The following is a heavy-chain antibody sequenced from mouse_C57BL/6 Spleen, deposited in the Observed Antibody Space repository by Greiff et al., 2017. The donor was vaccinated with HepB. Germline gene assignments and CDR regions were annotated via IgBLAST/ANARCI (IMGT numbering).Heavy chain of an antibody. CDR1: GYAFSSSW. Sequence: VQLQQSGPELVKPGASVKISCKASGYAFSSSWMNWVKQRPGKGLEWIGRIYPGDGDTNYNGKFKGKATLTADKSSSTAYMQLSSLTSEDSAVYFCARANYYGSSYFDYWGQGTTLTVSS. J-gene: IGHJ2*01. D-gene: IGHD1-1*01. CDR3: ARANYYGSSYFDY. V-gene: IGHV1-82*01. CDR2: IYPGDGDT.